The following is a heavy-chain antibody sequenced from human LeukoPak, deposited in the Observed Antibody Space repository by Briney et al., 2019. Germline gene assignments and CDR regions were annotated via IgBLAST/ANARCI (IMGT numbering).Heavy chain of an antibody. CDR3: ATGRSGSYGAYDS. CDR2: ISGGGGST. V-gene: IGHV3-23*01. J-gene: IGHJ4*02. CDR1: GFTFSSYA. D-gene: IGHD1-26*01. Sequence: GGSLRLSCAASGFTFSSYAMSWVRQAPGKGLEWGSGISGGGGSTNYADSVKGRFTISRDNSKNTLYLQMRSLRAEDTAIYYCATGRSGSYGAYDSWGQGTLVTVSS.